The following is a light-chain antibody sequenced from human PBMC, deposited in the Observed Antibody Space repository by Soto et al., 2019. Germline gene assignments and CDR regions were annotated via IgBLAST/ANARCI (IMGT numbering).Light chain of an antibody. V-gene: IGKV1-5*03. J-gene: IGKJ1*01. CDR1: QSISSW. CDR2: KAS. CDR3: QQYNSYSPAWT. Sequence: DIQMTQSPSTLSASVGDRVTITCRASQSISSWLAWYQQKPGKAPKLLIYKASSLESGVPSRFSGSGSGTEFTLTISSLQPDXXXXYYCQQYNSYSPAWTFGQGTKVEIK.